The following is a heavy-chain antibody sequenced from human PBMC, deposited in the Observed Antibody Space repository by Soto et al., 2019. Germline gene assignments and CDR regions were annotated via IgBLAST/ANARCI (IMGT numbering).Heavy chain of an antibody. J-gene: IGHJ6*02. CDR3: ARWSSSSWGWDYYYGMYV. V-gene: IGHV1-18*04. Sequence: QVQLVQSGAEVKKPGASVKVSCKASGYTFTSYGISWVRQAPGQGLEWMGWISAYNCNTNYAQKLQGRVTVTTDTATSTAYMEVRSLRADDTAVYYCARWSSSSWGWDYYYGMYVWVQGTTVTFSS. D-gene: IGHD6-13*01. CDR2: ISAYNCNT. CDR1: GYTFTSYG.